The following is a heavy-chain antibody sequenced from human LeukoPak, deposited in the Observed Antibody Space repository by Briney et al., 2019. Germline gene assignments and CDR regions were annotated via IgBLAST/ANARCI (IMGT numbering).Heavy chain of an antibody. V-gene: IGHV4-38-2*01. CDR2: IYHSGST. Sequence: PSETLSLTCAVSGYSISSGCYWGWIRQPPGKGLEWIGSIYHSGSTYYNPSLKSRVTISVDTSKNQFSLKLSSVTAADTAVYYCAGYVVVIDYWGQGTLVTVSS. D-gene: IGHD2-21*01. J-gene: IGHJ4*02. CDR1: GYSISSGCY. CDR3: AGYVVVIDY.